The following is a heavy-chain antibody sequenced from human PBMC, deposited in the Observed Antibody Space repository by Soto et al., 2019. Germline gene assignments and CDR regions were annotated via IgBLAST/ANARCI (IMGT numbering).Heavy chain of an antibody. CDR2: IYRGGTT. J-gene: IGHJ4*02. CDR1: AVTVSSNY. V-gene: IGHV3-66*01. Sequence: EGALRVSCVASAVTVSSNYVSWVRQAPGKGLEWVSVIYRGGTTHYADSVKGRFSISRDTSKNTLYLQMNSLRDEDSAMYYCARGTLCTPKPFEYSGKAALVTLSS. CDR3: ARGTLCTPKPFEY.